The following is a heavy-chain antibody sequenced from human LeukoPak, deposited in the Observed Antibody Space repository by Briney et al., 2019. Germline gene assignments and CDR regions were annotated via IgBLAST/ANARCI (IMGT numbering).Heavy chain of an antibody. J-gene: IGHJ5*02. CDR2: IIPIFGTA. D-gene: IGHD5-12*01. CDR1: GGTFSSYA. CDR3: AGSESIMAPFDP. V-gene: IGHV1-69*13. Sequence: SVKVSCKASGGTFSSYAISWVRQAPGQGLEWMGGIIPIFGTANYAQKFQGRVTITADESTSTAYMELSSLRSEDTAVYYCAGSESIMAPFDPWGQGTLVTVSS.